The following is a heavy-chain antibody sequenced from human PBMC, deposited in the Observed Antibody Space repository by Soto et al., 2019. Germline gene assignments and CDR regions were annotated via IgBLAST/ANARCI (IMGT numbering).Heavy chain of an antibody. CDR3: ATMKKPRGYYYGLNV. CDR2: IYHLGGT. CDR1: GDSVRSSNW. V-gene: IGHV4-4*02. Sequence: QVQLQESGPGLVKPSGTLSLTCAVSGDSVRSSNWWTWVRQSPGKGVEWIGEIYHLGGTNYNPSLKSRVTISVDMAKNQVSLKLSSVTAADTAVYYCATMKKPRGYYYGLNVWGQGTTVTVSS. J-gene: IGHJ6*02.